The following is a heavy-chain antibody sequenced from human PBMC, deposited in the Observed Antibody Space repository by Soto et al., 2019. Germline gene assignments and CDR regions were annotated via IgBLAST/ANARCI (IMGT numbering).Heavy chain of an antibody. CDR1: GYTFTSYG. Sequence: ASVKVSCQASGYTFTSYGVSWVRQAPGQGLEWMGWISAYNGNTNYAQKLQGRVTMTTDTSTSTAYMELRSLRSDDTAVYYCARDDAIGYSSGWYFGSWGQGTLVTVSS. CDR2: ISAYNGNT. V-gene: IGHV1-18*01. CDR3: ARDDAIGYSSGWYFGS. D-gene: IGHD6-19*01. J-gene: IGHJ4*02.